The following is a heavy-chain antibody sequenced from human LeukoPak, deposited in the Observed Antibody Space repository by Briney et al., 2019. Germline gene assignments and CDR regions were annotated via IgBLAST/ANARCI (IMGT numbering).Heavy chain of an antibody. D-gene: IGHD3-10*01. Sequence: GGPLSHPCGAAGFTLGKCVKHGGRQAPEKRLVWVSRIEGDGSSTNYADSVKGRFTISRDNAKNTLYLQMDSLRAEYTAVYYCARDPSAFAGYFDYVGRGTLVTVS. CDR1: GFTLGKCV. V-gene: IGHV3-74*01. J-gene: IGHJ4*02. CDR3: ARDPSAFAGYFDY. CDR2: IEGDGSST.